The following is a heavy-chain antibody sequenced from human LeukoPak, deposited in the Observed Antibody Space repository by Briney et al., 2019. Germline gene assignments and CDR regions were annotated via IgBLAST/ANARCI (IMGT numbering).Heavy chain of an antibody. CDR1: GGTFSSYT. V-gene: IGHV1-69*04. CDR2: IIPILGIA. D-gene: IGHD3-22*01. Sequence: GASVKVSCKASGGTFSSYTISWVRQAPGQGLEWMGRIIPILGIANYAQKFQGRVTITADKSTSTAYMELSSLRSEDTAVYYCARDLDSSGHIDYWGQGTLVTVSS. CDR3: ARDLDSSGHIDY. J-gene: IGHJ4*02.